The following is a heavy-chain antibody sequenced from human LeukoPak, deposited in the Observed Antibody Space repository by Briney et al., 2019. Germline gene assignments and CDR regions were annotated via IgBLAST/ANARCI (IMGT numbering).Heavy chain of an antibody. CDR1: GFTFSSYA. CDR3: AKDVTYYFGSGSNPNWFDS. Sequence: GGSLRLSCAASGFTFSSYAMSWVRQTPGKGLEWVSGISGSDASTYYTDSVKGRFTISRDNSKNTLYLHMNSLRAEDTAVYYCAKDVTYYFGSGSNPNWFDSWGQGTLVTVSS. V-gene: IGHV3-23*01. J-gene: IGHJ5*01. CDR2: ISGSDAST. D-gene: IGHD3-10*01.